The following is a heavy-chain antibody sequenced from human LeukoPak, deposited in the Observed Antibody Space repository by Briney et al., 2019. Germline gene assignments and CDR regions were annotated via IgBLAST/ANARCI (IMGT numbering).Heavy chain of an antibody. J-gene: IGHJ4*02. CDR1: GFTFSSYA. CDR2: ISGSGGST. CDR3: AKVFLGGSYYFDY. Sequence: GGSLRLSCAASGFTFSSYAMTWVRQAPGKGLEWVSAISGSGGSTYYADSVKGRFTISRDNSKNTLYLQMNSLRAEDTAVYYCAKVFLGGSYYFDYWGQGTLVTVSS. V-gene: IGHV3-23*01. D-gene: IGHD1-26*01.